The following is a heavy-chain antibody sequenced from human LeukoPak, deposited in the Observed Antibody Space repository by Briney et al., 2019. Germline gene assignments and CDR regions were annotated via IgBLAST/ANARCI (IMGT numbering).Heavy chain of an antibody. CDR3: AREAGEDAYWYYYYMDV. CDR1: GDSVSSNTAA. D-gene: IGHD2-8*02. V-gene: IGHV6-1*01. Sequence: SQTLSLTCAISGDSVSSNTAAWNWIRQSPSRGLEWLGRTYYRSKWYRDYAVSVKSRITINPDTSKNQFSLQLNSVTPEDTAVYYCAREAGEDAYWYYYYMDVWGKGTTVTVSS. J-gene: IGHJ6*03. CDR2: TYYRSKWYR.